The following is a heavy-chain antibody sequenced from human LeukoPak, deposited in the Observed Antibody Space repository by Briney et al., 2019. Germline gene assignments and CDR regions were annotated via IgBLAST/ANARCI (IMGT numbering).Heavy chain of an antibody. CDR1: GGSLSGSY. CDR3: ARGPYYDFWSGYSEYGMDV. V-gene: IGHV4-34*01. CDR2: INHSGST. Sequence: SETLSLTCAVYGGSLSGSYWSWIRQPPGKGLEWIGEINHSGSTNYNPSLKSRVTISVDTSKNQFSLKLSSVTAADTAVYYCARGPYYDFWSGYSEYGMDVWGQGTTVTVSS. D-gene: IGHD3-3*01. J-gene: IGHJ6*02.